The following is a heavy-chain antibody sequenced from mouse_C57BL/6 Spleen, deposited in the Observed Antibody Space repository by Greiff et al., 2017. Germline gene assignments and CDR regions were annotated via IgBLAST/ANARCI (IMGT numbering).Heavy chain of an antibody. CDR2: LSSGGSYT. V-gene: IGHV5-6*01. Sequence: EVKLMESGGDLVKPGGSLKLSCAASGFTFSSYGMSWVRQTPDKRLEWVATLSSGGSYTYYPDSVKGRFTISRDNTKNTLYLQMSSLKSEDTAMYYGARPETAQAPTWFAYWGQGTLVTVSA. CDR1: GFTFSSYG. CDR3: ARPETAQAPTWFAY. D-gene: IGHD3-2*02. J-gene: IGHJ3*01.